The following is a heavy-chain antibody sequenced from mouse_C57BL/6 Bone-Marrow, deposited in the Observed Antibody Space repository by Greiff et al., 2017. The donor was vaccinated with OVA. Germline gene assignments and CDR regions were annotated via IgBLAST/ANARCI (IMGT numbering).Heavy chain of an antibody. J-gene: IGHJ2*01. D-gene: IGHD2-5*01. CDR3: ARHEGGYYSKGGYFDY. CDR1: GYTFTDYT. CDR2: FYPGSGSI. V-gene: IGHV1-62-2*01. Sequence: VQLQQSGAELVKPGASVKLSCKASGYTFTDYTIHWVKQRSGQGLEWIGWFYPGSGSIKYNEKFKDKATLTADKSSSTVYMELSRLTSEDSAVYFCARHEGGYYSKGGYFDYWGQGTTLTVSS.